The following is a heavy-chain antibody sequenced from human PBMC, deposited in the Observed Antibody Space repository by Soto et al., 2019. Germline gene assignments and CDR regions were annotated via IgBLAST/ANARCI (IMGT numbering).Heavy chain of an antibody. J-gene: IGHJ6*02. CDR3: ARSPFRVVTAAPYCYYGMDV. CDR1: GYSFTSYW. V-gene: IGHV5-51*01. CDR2: IYPGDSDT. Sequence: GESLKISCKGSGYSFTSYWIGWVRQMPGKGLEWMGIIYPGDSDTRYCPSFQGQVTISAGKSISTAYLQWSSLKASDTAMYYCARSPFRVVTAAPYCYYGMDVWGQGTTVTVSS. D-gene: IGHD3-3*01.